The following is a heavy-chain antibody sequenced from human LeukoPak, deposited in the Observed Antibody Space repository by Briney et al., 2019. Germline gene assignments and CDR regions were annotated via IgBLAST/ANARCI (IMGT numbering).Heavy chain of an antibody. Sequence: GGSLRLSCSASGFTFSSYAMHWVRQAPGKGLEYVSAISTNGGSTFYADSVKGRFTISRDNSKNTLYLQMSSLRPEDTAVYFCEADSSVEDYWGQGTLVTVSS. CDR3: EADSSVEDY. D-gene: IGHD6-19*01. V-gene: IGHV3-64D*09. J-gene: IGHJ4*02. CDR2: ISTNGGST. CDR1: GFTFSSYA.